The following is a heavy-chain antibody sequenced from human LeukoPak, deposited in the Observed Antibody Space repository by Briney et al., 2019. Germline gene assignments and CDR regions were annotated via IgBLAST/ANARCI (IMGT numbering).Heavy chain of an antibody. V-gene: IGHV4-39*01. Sequence: SETLSLTCSVSGGSIRSSSYWWGWIRQPPGKGLEWIASIYYSGSTYYNPSLKSRVTISVDTSKTQFSLKLSSVTAADTAVYYCARHIGGDFDLWGRGTLVTVSS. CDR3: ARHIGGDFDL. J-gene: IGHJ2*01. D-gene: IGHD2-15*01. CDR2: IYYSGST. CDR1: GGSIRSSSYW.